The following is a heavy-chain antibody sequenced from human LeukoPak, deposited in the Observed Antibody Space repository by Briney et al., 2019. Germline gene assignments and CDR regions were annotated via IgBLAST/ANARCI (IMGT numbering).Heavy chain of an antibody. J-gene: IGHJ3*01. D-gene: IGHD1-1*01. CDR1: GDSINNDGYH. CDR2: IHNSGGT. Sequence: SETLSLTGTVSGDSINNDGYHWTWIRQHPGKGLDWIGYIHNSGGTAYNPSLRSRVSISLDTSLNQFSLTLHSVTAADTAVYYCARDFTKTASPDAFDFWGQGTLVAVSS. CDR3: ARDFTKTASPDAFDF. V-gene: IGHV4-31*03.